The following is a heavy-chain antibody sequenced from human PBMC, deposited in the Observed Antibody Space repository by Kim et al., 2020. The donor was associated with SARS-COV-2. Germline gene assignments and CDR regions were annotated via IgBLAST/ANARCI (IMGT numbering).Heavy chain of an antibody. D-gene: IGHD6-19*01. Sequence: SETLSLTCTVSGGSISSSSYYWGWIRQPPGKGLEWIGSIYYSGSTYYNPSLKSRVTISVDTSKNQFSLKLSSVTAADTAVYYCARLITIAVAGMFDYWG. CDR1: GGSISSSSYY. J-gene: IGHJ4*01. CDR2: IYYSGST. V-gene: IGHV4-39*01. CDR3: ARLITIAVAGMFDY.